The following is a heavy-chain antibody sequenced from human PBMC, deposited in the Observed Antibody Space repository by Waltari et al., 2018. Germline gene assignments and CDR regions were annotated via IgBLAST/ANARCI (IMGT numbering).Heavy chain of an antibody. Sequence: QLQLQESGPGLVKPSETLSLTCTVSGGSISSSSYSWGWIRQPPGKGLEWIGSIYYSGSTYYNPSLKSRVTISVDTSKNQFSLKLSSVTAADTAVYYCARHSDPPDDTNWFDPWGQGTLVTVSS. CDR2: IYYSGST. CDR3: ARHSDPPDDTNWFDP. D-gene: IGHD1-1*01. J-gene: IGHJ5*02. CDR1: GGSISSSSYS. V-gene: IGHV4-39*01.